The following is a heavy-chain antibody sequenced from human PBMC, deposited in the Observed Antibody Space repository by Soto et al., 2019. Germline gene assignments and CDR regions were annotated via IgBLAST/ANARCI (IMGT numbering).Heavy chain of an antibody. D-gene: IGHD5-18*01. CDR2: IYFTGTT. CDR3: ARRPFRCYSYGIDY. Sequence: QVQLQESGPGLVKPSQTLSLTCNVSGCSISSCTSYWTWIRQHPGEGLEWIGHIYFTGTTYSNPSLSIRRTISVDTSKHQFSLKLTSLNAADTATYSCARRPFRCYSYGIDYWGLGTLVPVYS. CDR1: GCSISSCTSY. V-gene: IGHV4-31*03. J-gene: IGHJ4*02.